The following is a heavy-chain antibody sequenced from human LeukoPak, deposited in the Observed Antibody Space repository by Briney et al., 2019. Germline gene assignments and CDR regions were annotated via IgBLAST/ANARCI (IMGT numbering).Heavy chain of an antibody. J-gene: IGHJ4*02. Sequence: PGGSLRLSCAASGFSFSNYWMNWVRQAPGKGLEWVAVISYDGSNKYYADSVKGRFTISRDNSKNTLYLQMNSLRAEDTAVYYCAKAVQAAAGIFDYWGQGTLVTVSS. CDR3: AKAVQAAAGIFDY. V-gene: IGHV3-30*18. CDR2: ISYDGSNK. CDR1: GFSFSNYW. D-gene: IGHD6-13*01.